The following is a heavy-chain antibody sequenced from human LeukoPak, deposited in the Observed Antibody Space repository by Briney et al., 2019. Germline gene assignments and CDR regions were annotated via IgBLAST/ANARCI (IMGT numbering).Heavy chain of an antibody. J-gene: IGHJ4*02. CDR1: GFTFSSYS. D-gene: IGHD4-17*01. CDR2: ISGSSSTI. CDR3: ARAEYGDYGDY. Sequence: GGSLRLSCAASGFTFSSYSMNWVRQAPGKGLEWVSYISGSSSTIYYADSVKGRFTISKDNAKNSLYLQMNSLRAEDTAVYYCARAEYGDYGDYWGQGTLVTVSS. V-gene: IGHV3-48*01.